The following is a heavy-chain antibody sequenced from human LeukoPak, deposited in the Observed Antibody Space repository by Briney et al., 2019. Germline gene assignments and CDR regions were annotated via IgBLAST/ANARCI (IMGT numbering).Heavy chain of an antibody. V-gene: IGHV5-10-1*01. CDR2: IDPSDSYT. Sequence: GESLRISCKGSGYSFTSYWISWVRRMPGKGLEWRGRIDPSDSYTNYSPSFQGHVTISADKSISTAYLQWSSLKASDTAMYYCARGEGGTVSLIHYWGQGTLVTVSS. J-gene: IGHJ4*02. CDR3: ARGEGGTVSLIHY. CDR1: GYSFTSYW. D-gene: IGHD4-17*01.